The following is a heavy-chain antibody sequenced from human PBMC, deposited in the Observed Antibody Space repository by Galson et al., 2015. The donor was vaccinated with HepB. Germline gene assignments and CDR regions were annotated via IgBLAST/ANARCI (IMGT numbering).Heavy chain of an antibody. CDR2: ISGSGVST. D-gene: IGHD3-16*01. J-gene: IGHJ4*02. Sequence: SLRLSCAGSGFTFSIYAMSWVRQAPGKGLEWVSAISGSGVSTYYADSVRGRFTISRDNSKNTLYLQMNSLRPEDTAIYYCAREPYDYVWGSWNDWGQGTLVTVSS. CDR1: GFTFSIYA. V-gene: IGHV3-23*01. CDR3: AREPYDYVWGSWND.